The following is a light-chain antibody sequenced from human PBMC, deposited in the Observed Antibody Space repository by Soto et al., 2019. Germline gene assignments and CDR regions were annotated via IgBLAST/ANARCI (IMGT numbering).Light chain of an antibody. CDR3: SSHSTSLAWV. CDR2: QVT. J-gene: IGLJ3*02. V-gene: IGLV2-14*01. Sequence: QSVLTQSASVSGSPGQSITISCTGTNSDVGGYDFVSWYQQHPGRAPKLLIHQVTNRLSGVSSRFSGSKSGNTASLTITGLQPEDEATYFCSSHSTSLAWVFGGGTNVTVL. CDR1: NSDVGGYDF.